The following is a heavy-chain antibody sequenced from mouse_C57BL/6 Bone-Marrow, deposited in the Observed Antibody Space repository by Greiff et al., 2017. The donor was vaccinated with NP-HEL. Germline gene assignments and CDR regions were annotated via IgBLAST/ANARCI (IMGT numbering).Heavy chain of an antibody. V-gene: IGHV8-8*01. CDR3: ARKRQLRLRPPWFAY. CDR2: IWWVDDT. CDR1: GFSLSTFGMG. Sequence: QVTLNVSGPGILQPSQTLSLTCSFSGFSLSTFGMGVGWIRQPSGKGLEWLAHIWWVDDTYYNPALKSRLTISKDTSKNQVVLKIANVDTAETATYYCARKRQLRLRPPWFAYWGQGTLVTFSA. J-gene: IGHJ3*01. D-gene: IGHD3-2*02.